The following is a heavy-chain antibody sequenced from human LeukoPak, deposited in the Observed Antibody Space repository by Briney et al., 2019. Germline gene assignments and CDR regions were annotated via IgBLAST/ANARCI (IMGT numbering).Heavy chain of an antibody. CDR2: ISAYNHNT. J-gene: IGHJ4*02. CDR1: GYTFTSYG. V-gene: IGHV1-18*01. Sequence: ASVKVSCKASGYTFTSYGISWVRQAPGQGLEWMGWISAYNHNTNYARKFQGRVTMTIDTSTTTVYMELRSLRSDDTAIYYCARDLMYCDTMSCYDGDFDYWGQGTPVTVSS. CDR3: ARDLMYCDTMSCYDGDFDY. D-gene: IGHD2-2*01.